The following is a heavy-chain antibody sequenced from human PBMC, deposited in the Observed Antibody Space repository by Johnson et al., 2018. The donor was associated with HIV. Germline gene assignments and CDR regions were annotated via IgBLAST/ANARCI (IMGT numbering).Heavy chain of an antibody. D-gene: IGHD6-13*01. CDR2: INQDGSDK. J-gene: IGHJ3*02. CDR1: GFTFSNHH. Sequence: VQLVESGGDLVQPGGSLRLSCAVSGFTFSNHHMTWVRQAPGKGLEWVANINQDGSDKYYVDAVKGRFTIPRENATNFLYLQMNSLAAGDTAVYYCARGRPGGPNLLDAAGNDAFDIWGQGTMVTVSS. V-gene: IGHV3-7*01. CDR3: ARGRPGGPNLLDAAGNDAFDI.